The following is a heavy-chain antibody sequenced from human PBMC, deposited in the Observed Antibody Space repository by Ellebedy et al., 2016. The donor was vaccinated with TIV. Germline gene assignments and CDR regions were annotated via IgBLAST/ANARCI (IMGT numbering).Heavy chain of an antibody. V-gene: IGHV3-7*04. CDR3: ARALYTGTYWTPFDL. CDR1: GFTFSRYA. D-gene: IGHD1-26*01. CDR2: IKEDGSDI. Sequence: GESLKISCAASGFTFSRYAMTLVRQAPGKGLEWVANIKEDGSDITYADSVKGRFTISKDTSKNTVYLQLDSLRVEDTSTYHCARALYTGTYWTPFDLWGQGTLVTVSS. J-gene: IGHJ4*02.